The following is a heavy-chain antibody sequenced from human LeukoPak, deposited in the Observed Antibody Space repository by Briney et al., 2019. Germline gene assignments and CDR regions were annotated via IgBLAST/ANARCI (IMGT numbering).Heavy chain of an antibody. D-gene: IGHD1-26*01. CDR3: AKRGAEVGATVAPGDY. Sequence: GGSLRLSCAASGFTFSYYAMHWVRQAPGKGLEWVAFIRSEGSNKYYADSVKGRFTVSRDNSKNTLYLQMNSLRAEDTAVYYCAKRGAEVGATVAPGDYWGQGTLVTVSS. CDR1: GFTFSYYA. CDR2: IRSEGSNK. J-gene: IGHJ4*02. V-gene: IGHV3-30*02.